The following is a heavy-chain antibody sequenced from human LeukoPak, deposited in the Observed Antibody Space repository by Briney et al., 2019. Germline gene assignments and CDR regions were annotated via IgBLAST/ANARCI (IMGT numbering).Heavy chain of an antibody. D-gene: IGHD3-16*01. J-gene: IGHJ4*02. CDR3: ARDLGGGYYFDY. CDR2: IYYSGST. Sequence: SETLSLTCTVSGGSISSGDYYWSWIRQPPGKGLEWSGYIYYSGSTYYNPSLKSRVTISVDTSKNQFSLKLSSVTAADTAVYYCARDLGGGYYFDYWGQGTLVTVSS. CDR1: GGSISSGDYY. V-gene: IGHV4-30-4*01.